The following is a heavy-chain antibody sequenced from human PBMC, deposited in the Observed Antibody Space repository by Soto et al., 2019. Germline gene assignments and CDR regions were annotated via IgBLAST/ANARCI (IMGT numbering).Heavy chain of an antibody. CDR3: AKRATYCSGGSCYSAWYFDL. CDR2: ISGSGGST. Sequence: EVQLLESGGGLVQPGGSLRLSCAASGFTFSSYAMSWVRQAPGKGLEWVSAISGSGGSTYYADSVKGRFTISRDNSKNTRYLQMNSLRAEDTAVYYCAKRATYCSGGSCYSAWYFDLWGRGTLVTVSS. J-gene: IGHJ2*01. V-gene: IGHV3-23*01. CDR1: GFTFSSYA. D-gene: IGHD2-15*01.